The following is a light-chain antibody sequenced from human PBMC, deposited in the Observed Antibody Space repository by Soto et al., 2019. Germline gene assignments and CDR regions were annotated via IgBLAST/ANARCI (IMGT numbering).Light chain of an antibody. CDR1: QNVSNW. V-gene: IGKV1-5*03. CDR2: KAS. CDR3: QQYSKEPT. J-gene: IGKJ2*01. Sequence: DVEMTQSPSTLPTSIGDRVTINCRASQNVSNWLAWYQQKPGKAPKLLIYKASRLESGVPSRFSASGSGTDFTLTINRLQSDDFATYFCQQYSKEPTFGQGTKLEIK.